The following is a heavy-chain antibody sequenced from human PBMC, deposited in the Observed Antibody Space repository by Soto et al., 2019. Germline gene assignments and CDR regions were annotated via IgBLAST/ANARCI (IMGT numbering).Heavy chain of an antibody. CDR2: IYPGDSDN. CDR3: ARQYCTNGVCWANHFDY. D-gene: IGHD2-8*01. J-gene: IGHJ4*02. V-gene: IGHV5-51*01. CDR1: GSSFTSYW. Sequence: LKVPCKGSGSSFTSYWIGRVRQMPGKGLEWMGIIYPGDSDNRYSPSFQCQVTIPADKSISTAYLQWSSLKASDTAMYYCARQYCTNGVCWANHFDYWGQGTRVTASS.